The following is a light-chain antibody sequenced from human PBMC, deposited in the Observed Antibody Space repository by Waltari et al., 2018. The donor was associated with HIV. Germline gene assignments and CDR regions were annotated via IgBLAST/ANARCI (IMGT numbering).Light chain of an antibody. V-gene: IGLV1-44*01. CDR2: IYN. Sequence: QSVLTQPPSASGTPGQGVTIPCTGSSSNIGSNTVNWYQHLPGTAHKLLGFIYNQRPSGVPDRFSGSKSGTSASLAISGLQSEDEAAYFCAAWDDTLNAVVFGGGTKLTVL. CDR3: AAWDDTLNAVV. J-gene: IGLJ2*01. CDR1: SSNIGSNT.